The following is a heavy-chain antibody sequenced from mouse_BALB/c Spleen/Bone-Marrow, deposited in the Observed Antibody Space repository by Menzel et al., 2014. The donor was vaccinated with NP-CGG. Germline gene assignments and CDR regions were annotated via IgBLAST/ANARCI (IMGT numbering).Heavy chain of an antibody. CDR3: ARSGFDY. CDR1: GYTFTSSW. D-gene: IGHD4-1*01. Sequence: VQLQQSGSVLMRPGASVKLSCKASGYTFTSSWMHWAKRRPGQGLEWIGEIHPNSGNTNYNEKFKGKATLTVDTSSSTAYVDLSSLTSEDSAVYYCARSGFDYWGQGTTLTVSS. V-gene: IGHV1S130*01. CDR2: IHPNSGNT. J-gene: IGHJ2*01.